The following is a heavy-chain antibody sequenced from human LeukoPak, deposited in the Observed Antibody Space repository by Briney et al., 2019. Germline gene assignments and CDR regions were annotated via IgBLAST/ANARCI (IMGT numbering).Heavy chain of an antibody. CDR1: GFTFSSYS. V-gene: IGHV3-48*04. Sequence: GGSLRLSCAASGFTFSSYSMNWVRQAPGKGLEWVSSISSSGSTIYYADSVKGRFTISRDNAKNSLYLQMNSLRAEDTAVYYCARVESYYYYYMDVWGKGTTVTVSS. D-gene: IGHD5-24*01. J-gene: IGHJ6*03. CDR3: ARVESYYYYYMDV. CDR2: ISSSGSTI.